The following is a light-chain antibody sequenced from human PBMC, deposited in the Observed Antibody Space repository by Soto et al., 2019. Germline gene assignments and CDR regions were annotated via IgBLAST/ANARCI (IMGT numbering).Light chain of an antibody. CDR1: QSVSCSY. Sequence: EIVLTQSPGTLSLSPGERATLSCRASQSVSCSYLAWYQQKPGQAPRLLIYGASSRATGIPDRFSGSGSGTDFTLTISRLEPEDFAVYYCQQYGSSPPYTFGLGTKLEIK. J-gene: IGKJ2*01. CDR3: QQYGSSPPYT. V-gene: IGKV3-20*01. CDR2: GAS.